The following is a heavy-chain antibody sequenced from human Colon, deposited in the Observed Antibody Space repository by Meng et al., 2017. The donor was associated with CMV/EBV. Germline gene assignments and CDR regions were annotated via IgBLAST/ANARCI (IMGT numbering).Heavy chain of an antibody. CDR3: VTGTTGYFDL. CDR1: GFPIVSHY. Sequence: GESLKISCSASGFPIVSHYMAWARQAPGKGLEWVSLIYAIGTPYYADSVKGRFTISRDNDRNIIDLQMSSLTADDTAIYYCVTGTTGYFDLWGQGTLVTVSS. V-gene: IGHV3-53*01. D-gene: IGHD1-7*01. CDR2: IYAIGTP. J-gene: IGHJ4*02.